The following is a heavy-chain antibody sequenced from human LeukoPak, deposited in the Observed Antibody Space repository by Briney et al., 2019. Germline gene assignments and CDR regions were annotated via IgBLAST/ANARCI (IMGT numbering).Heavy chain of an antibody. D-gene: IGHD6-13*01. V-gene: IGHV3-11*01. CDR3: ARAPRAAAGNYVNWFDP. J-gene: IGHJ5*02. Sequence: GGSLRLSCAASGFTFSDYYMTWIRQAPGKGLEWVSYISSSGSTIYYADSVKGRFTISRDNAKNSLYLQMNSLRAEDTALYYCARAPRAAAGNYVNWFDPWGQGTLVTVSS. CDR2: ISSSGSTI. CDR1: GFTFSDYY.